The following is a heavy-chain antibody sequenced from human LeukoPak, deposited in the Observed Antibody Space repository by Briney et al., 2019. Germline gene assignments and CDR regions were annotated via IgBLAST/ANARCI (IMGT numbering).Heavy chain of an antibody. Sequence: GESMKISCKGSGYSFTIYWIAWVRQMPGKGLEWMGIIYPGDSDTRYSPSFQGQVTISVDKSISTAYLQWSSLKASDTAMYYCARPLLGGGTHAFDIWGQGTMVTVSS. J-gene: IGHJ3*02. CDR1: GYSFTIYW. CDR3: ARPLLGGGTHAFDI. CDR2: IYPGDSDT. D-gene: IGHD1-26*01. V-gene: IGHV5-51*01.